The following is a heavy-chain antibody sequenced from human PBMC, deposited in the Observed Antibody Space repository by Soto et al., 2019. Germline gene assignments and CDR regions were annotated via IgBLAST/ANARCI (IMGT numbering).Heavy chain of an antibody. D-gene: IGHD3-22*01. Sequence: QVQLQESGPGLVKPSQTLSLTCTVSGGSISSGDYYWSWIRQPPGKGLEWIGYLYYSGSTYYNPSLKSRVTISVDTSKNQFSLKLSSVTAADTAVYYCARAPYYYDSSGFFFDYWGQGTLVTVSS. J-gene: IGHJ4*02. CDR3: ARAPYYYDSSGFFFDY. CDR1: GGSISSGDYY. V-gene: IGHV4-30-4*01. CDR2: LYYSGST.